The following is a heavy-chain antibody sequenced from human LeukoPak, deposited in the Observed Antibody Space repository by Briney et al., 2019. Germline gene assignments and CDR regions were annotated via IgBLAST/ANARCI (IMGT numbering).Heavy chain of an antibody. J-gene: IGHJ1*01. CDR1: GYTLTELS. D-gene: IGHD3-22*01. Sequence: ASVKVSCKVSGYTLTELSMHWVRQAPGKGLEWMGGFDPEDGETIYAQKFQGRVTMTEDTSTDTAYMELSSLRSEDTAVYYCASSYYYDSSGYYYVAEYFQHWGQGTLVTVSS. V-gene: IGHV1-24*01. CDR2: FDPEDGET. CDR3: ASSYYYDSSGYYYVAEYFQH.